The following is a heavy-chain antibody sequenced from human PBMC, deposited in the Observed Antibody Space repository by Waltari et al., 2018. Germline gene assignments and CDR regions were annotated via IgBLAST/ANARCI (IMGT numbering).Heavy chain of an antibody. CDR2: ITKTGDDT. CDR1: GFRFSDFA. Sequence: EVQLLESGGGLVQPGGSLSLSCEASGFRFSDFAMSWVREAPGRGLEWVAAITKTGDDTYYADSVRGRLTVSRDNSKNTLYVQMNSLRAEDAAVYYCATYNLGFIYYRGLDVWGQGTTVTVSS. V-gene: IGHV3-23*01. D-gene: IGHD1-1*01. CDR3: ATYNLGFIYYRGLDV. J-gene: IGHJ6*02.